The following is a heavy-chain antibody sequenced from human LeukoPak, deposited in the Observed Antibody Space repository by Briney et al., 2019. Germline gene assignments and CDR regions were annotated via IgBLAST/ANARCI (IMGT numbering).Heavy chain of an antibody. V-gene: IGHV3-53*01. CDR1: GFIPTSNY. D-gene: IGHD1/OR15-1a*01. CDR2: IYGGGNT. Sequence: GGSLRLSCSFSGFIPTSNYMAWVRQSAGKGLQWISFIYGGGNTLYADSVRDRFSISRDNSKSTLYLQMNSLRAEDTAVYYCARDSSANNFDYWGQGTLVTVSS. CDR3: ARDSSANNFDY. J-gene: IGHJ4*02.